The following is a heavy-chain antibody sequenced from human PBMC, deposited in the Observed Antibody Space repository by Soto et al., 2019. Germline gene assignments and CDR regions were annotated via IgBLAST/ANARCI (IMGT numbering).Heavy chain of an antibody. CDR2: ISGSGGST. J-gene: IGHJ6*02. V-gene: IGHV3-23*01. CDR1: GFTFSSYA. CDR3: AKASRYCSGGSCYVPHYYYGMVV. D-gene: IGHD2-15*01. Sequence: GGSLRLSCAASGFTFSSYAMSWVRQAPGKGLEWVSAISGSGGSTYYADSVKGRFTISRDNSKNTLYLQMNSLRAEDTAVYYCAKASRYCSGGSCYVPHYYYGMVVWGQGTTVTVSS.